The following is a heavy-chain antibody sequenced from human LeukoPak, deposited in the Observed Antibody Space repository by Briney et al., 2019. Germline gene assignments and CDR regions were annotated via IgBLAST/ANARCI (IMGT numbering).Heavy chain of an antibody. Sequence: GRSLRLSCAASGFTFSSYSMNWVRQAPGKGLEWVSSISSSSSYIYYADSVKGRFTISRDNAKNSLYLQMNSLRAEDTAVYYCAKDGFFATFDWLLSHSYFDYWGQGTLVTVSS. D-gene: IGHD3-9*01. CDR2: ISSSSSYI. CDR3: AKDGFFATFDWLLSHSYFDY. CDR1: GFTFSSYS. V-gene: IGHV3-21*04. J-gene: IGHJ4*02.